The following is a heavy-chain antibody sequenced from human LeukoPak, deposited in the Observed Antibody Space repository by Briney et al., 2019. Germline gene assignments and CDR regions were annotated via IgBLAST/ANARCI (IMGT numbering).Heavy chain of an antibody. Sequence: GGSLRLSCAASGFTFSDYYMSWSRQAPGKGLEWVSYISSSSSYTNYADSVKGRFTISRDNAKNSLYLQMNSLRAEDTAVYYCARDAVSLAAAGTSDYWGQGSLVTVSS. J-gene: IGHJ4*02. CDR1: GFTFSDYY. CDR2: ISSSSSYT. V-gene: IGHV3-11*05. CDR3: ARDAVSLAAAGTSDY. D-gene: IGHD6-13*01.